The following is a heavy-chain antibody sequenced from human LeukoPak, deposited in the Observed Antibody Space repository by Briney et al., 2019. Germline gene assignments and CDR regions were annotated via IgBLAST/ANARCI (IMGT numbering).Heavy chain of an antibody. CDR3: ASEEDYGGNPEYFQH. J-gene: IGHJ1*01. CDR1: GGSISSYY. Sequence: PSETLSLTCTVSGGSISSYYWSWIRQPPGKGLEWIGYIYYSGSTNYNPSLKSRVTISVDTSKNQFSLKLSSVTAADTAVYYCASEEDYGGNPEYFQHWGQGTLVTVSS. D-gene: IGHD4-23*01. V-gene: IGHV4-59*01. CDR2: IYYSGST.